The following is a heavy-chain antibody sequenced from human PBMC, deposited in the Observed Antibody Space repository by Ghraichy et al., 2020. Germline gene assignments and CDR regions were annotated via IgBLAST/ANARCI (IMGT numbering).Heavy chain of an antibody. Sequence: SVKVSCKASGGTFSSYAISWVRQAPGQGLEWMGGIIPIFGTANYAQKFQGRVTITADKSTSTAYMELSSLRSEDTAVYYCARHHRMEIAARRVGSNYYYYYYMDVWGKGTTVTVSS. CDR3: ARHHRMEIAARRVGSNYYYYYYMDV. J-gene: IGHJ6*03. V-gene: IGHV1-69*06. CDR1: GGTFSSYA. CDR2: IIPIFGTA. D-gene: IGHD6-6*01.